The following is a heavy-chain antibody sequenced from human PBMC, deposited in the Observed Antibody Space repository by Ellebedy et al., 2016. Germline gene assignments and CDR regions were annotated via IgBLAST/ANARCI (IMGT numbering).Heavy chain of an antibody. CDR1: GYTLTELS. J-gene: IGHJ6*02. CDR2: FDPEDGET. Sequence: ASVKVSCKVSGYTLTELSMHWVRQAPGKGLEWMGGFDPEDGETIYAQKFQGRVTMTEDTSTDTAYMELSSLRSEDTAVYYCATAPTMVRGVIVMDVWGQGTTVTVSS. CDR3: ATAPTMVRGVIVMDV. V-gene: IGHV1-24*01. D-gene: IGHD3-10*01.